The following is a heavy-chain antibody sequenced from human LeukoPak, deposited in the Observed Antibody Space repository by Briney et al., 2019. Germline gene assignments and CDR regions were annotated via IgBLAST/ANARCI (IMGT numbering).Heavy chain of an antibody. Sequence: GTLSLTCAVSGGSISRSNWWSWVRQPPGKGLEWVANIKQDGSEMYYVDSVKGRFTISRDNTRNSLFLHMSSLRVEDTAVYFCASSYFDNSLHAYDIWGQGTMVTVSS. V-gene: IGHV3-7*01. CDR2: IKQDGSEM. D-gene: IGHD3-22*01. CDR1: GGSISRSNW. CDR3: ASSYFDNSLHAYDI. J-gene: IGHJ3*02.